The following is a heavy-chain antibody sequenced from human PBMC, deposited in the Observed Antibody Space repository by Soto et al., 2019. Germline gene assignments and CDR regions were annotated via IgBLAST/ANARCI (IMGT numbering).Heavy chain of an antibody. CDR3: ARAPKRVDFWSGYYGGWFDP. J-gene: IGHJ5*02. V-gene: IGHV1-18*01. Sequence: ASVKVSCKASGYTFTSYGISWVRQAPGQGLEWMGWISAYNGNTNYAQKPQGRVTMTTDTSTSTAHMELRSLRSDDTAVYYCARAPKRVDFWSGYYGGWFDPWGQGTLVTVSS. CDR1: GYTFTSYG. D-gene: IGHD3-3*01. CDR2: ISAYNGNT.